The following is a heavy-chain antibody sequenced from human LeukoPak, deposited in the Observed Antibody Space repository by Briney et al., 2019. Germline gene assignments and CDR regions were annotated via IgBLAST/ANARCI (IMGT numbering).Heavy chain of an antibody. Sequence: ASVKVSCKASGGTFSSYAISWVRQAPGQGLEWMGGIIPIFGTANYAQKFQGRVTITADESTSTAYMELSSLRSEDTAVYYCVTRYSSSSYYYYGMDVWGQGTTVTVSS. CDR2: IIPIFGTA. D-gene: IGHD6-6*01. V-gene: IGHV1-69*13. CDR1: GGTFSSYA. CDR3: VTRYSSSSYYYYGMDV. J-gene: IGHJ6*02.